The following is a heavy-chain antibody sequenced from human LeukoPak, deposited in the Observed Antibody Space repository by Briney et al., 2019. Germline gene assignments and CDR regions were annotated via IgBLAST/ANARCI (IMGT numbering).Heavy chain of an antibody. CDR1: GFTFSSYG. J-gene: IGHJ4*02. CDR2: IWYDGSNK. CDR3: ARFMVRGPSYYFDY. Sequence: VGSLRLSCAASGFTFSSYGMHWVRQAPGKGLEWVAVIWYDGSNKYYADSVKGRFTISRDNSKNTLYLQMNSLRAEDTAVYYCARFMVRGPSYYFDYWGQGTLVTVSS. D-gene: IGHD3-10*01. V-gene: IGHV3-33*01.